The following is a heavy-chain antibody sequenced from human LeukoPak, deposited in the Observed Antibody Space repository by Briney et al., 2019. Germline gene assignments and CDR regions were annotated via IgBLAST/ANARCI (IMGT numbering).Heavy chain of an antibody. CDR1: GFTFSSYA. CDR2: ISGSGGST. J-gene: IGHJ4*02. Sequence: GGSLRLSCAASGFTFSSYAMSWVRQAPGKGLEWVSAISGSGGSTYYADSVKGRFTISRDNSKNTLYLQMNSPRAEDTAVYYCAKPMGGYSYVMDFWGQGTLVTVSS. D-gene: IGHD5-18*01. CDR3: AKPMGGYSYVMDF. V-gene: IGHV3-23*01.